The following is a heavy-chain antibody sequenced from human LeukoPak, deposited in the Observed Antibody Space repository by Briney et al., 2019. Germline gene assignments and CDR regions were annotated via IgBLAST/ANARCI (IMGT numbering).Heavy chain of an antibody. D-gene: IGHD6-25*01. J-gene: IGHJ4*02. CDR3: ARQSGHFDC. CDR2: VYFGGST. Sequence: SETLSLTCTVSAASIRSSSYYWAWIRRPPGKGLEWIGSVYFGGSTYYNPSLKSRVTISVDTSKNQFSLKLSSVTAADTAVYYCARQSGHFDCWGQGTLVTVSS. V-gene: IGHV4-39*01. CDR1: AASIRSSSYY.